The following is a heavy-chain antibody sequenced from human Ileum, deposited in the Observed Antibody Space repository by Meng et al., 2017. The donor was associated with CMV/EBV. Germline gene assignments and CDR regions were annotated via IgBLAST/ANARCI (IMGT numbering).Heavy chain of an antibody. CDR1: GASLNDYY. CDR3: ARDRFDP. V-gene: IGHV4-4*07. Sequence: QVQLQESGLGLVKPSETLSLTCTVSGASLNDYYWNWIRQPAGKGLEWIGRIFATGTTNYNPSLKSRVTMSVDTSKNQFSLKLTSVTAADTAVYFCARDRFDPWGQGALVTVSS. CDR2: IFATGTT. J-gene: IGHJ5*02.